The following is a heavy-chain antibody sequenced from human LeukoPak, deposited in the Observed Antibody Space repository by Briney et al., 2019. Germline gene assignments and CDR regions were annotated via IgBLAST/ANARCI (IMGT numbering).Heavy chain of an antibody. J-gene: IGHJ4*02. CDR3: AKDPTRGLVGRVDY. V-gene: IGHV3-23*01. Sequence: GGSLRLSCAASGFPFSSYAMSWVRQAPGKGLEWVSAISGSGGSTYYADSVKGRFTISRDNSKNTLYLQMNSLRAEDTAVYYCAKDPTRGLVGRVDYWGQGTLVTVSS. D-gene: IGHD6-19*01. CDR2: ISGSGGST. CDR1: GFPFSSYA.